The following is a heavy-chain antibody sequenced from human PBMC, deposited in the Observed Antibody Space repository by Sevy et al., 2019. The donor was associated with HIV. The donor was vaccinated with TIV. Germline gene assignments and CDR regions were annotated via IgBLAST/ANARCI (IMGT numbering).Heavy chain of an antibody. D-gene: IGHD3-10*01. Sequence: GGSLRLSCAASGFTFRSSGMHWVRQAPGKGLEWVAFIRYDGSTKYYADSVKGRFTISRDNSKNTLYLQMNSLRGDDTSLYYCAKGLGMVQGALLSEDIWGQGTMVTVSS. CDR2: IRYDGSTK. J-gene: IGHJ3*02. CDR1: GFTFRSSG. V-gene: IGHV3-30*02. CDR3: AKGLGMVQGALLSEDI.